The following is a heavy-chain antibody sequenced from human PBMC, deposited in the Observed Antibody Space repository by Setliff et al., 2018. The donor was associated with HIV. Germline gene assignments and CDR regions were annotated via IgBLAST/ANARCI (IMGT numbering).Heavy chain of an antibody. CDR3: TRDWAYDAFDY. Sequence: LRLSCTASRFTFGDYAMSWVRQAPGKGLEWVGFIRSKAYGGTTEYAASVKGRFTISRDDLKNSIYLQMNSLKTEDTAVYYCTRDWAYDAFDYWGQGTQVTVSS. D-gene: IGHD5-12*01. V-gene: IGHV3-49*04. CDR1: RFTFGDYA. J-gene: IGHJ4*02. CDR2: IRSKAYGGTT.